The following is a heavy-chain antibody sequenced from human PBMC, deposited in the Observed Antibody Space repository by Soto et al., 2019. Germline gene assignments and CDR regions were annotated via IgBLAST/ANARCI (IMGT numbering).Heavy chain of an antibody. CDR1: GFTFSSYG. D-gene: IGHD3-16*01. CDR2: ISYDGSDK. V-gene: IGHV3-30*18. Sequence: QVQLVESGGGVVQPGRSLRLSCAGSGFTFSSYGMHWVRQAPGKGLEWVAVISYDGSDKYYGDSVKGRFTISRDDSKNTLYLQMNSLRVEDTAIYYCAKTAGYDYVWGSRGLDPWGQGTLVTVSS. CDR3: AKTAGYDYVWGSRGLDP. J-gene: IGHJ5*02.